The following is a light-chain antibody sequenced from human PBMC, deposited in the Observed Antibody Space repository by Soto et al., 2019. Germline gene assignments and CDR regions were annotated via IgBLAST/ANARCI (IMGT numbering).Light chain of an antibody. CDR1: STDIGAYNY. J-gene: IGLJ1*01. Sequence: QSVLTQPASVSGSPGQSITISCTGTSTDIGAYNYVSWYQQHPGKAPKLLIYEVTNRPSRVSNRFSGSKSGNTASLTISGLQAEDEANSYCNSYTTLRNRVLGTGTKLTVL. CDR3: NSYTTLRNRV. V-gene: IGLV2-14*01. CDR2: EVT.